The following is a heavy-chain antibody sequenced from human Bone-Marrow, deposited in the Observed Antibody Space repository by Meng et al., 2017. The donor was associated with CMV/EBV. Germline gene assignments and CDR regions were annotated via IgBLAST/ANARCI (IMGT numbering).Heavy chain of an antibody. CDR3: ARHGPYYDFWSGYYWGGWFDP. V-gene: IGHV4-34*01. J-gene: IGHJ5*02. CDR1: GGSFSGYY. D-gene: IGHD3-3*01. Sequence: SETLSLTCAVYGGSFSGYYWSWIRQPPGKGLEWIGEINHSGSTNYNPSLKSRVTISVDTSKNQFSLKLSSVTAADTAVYYCARHGPYYDFWSGYYWGGWFDPWAQGTLVTVSS. CDR2: INHSGST.